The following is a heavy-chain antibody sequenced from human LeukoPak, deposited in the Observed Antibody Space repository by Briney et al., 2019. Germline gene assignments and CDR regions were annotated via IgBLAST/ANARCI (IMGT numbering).Heavy chain of an antibody. CDR3: AKDWRDGYNFCDY. CDR1: GFTFSSYG. CDR2: ISYDGSNK. Sequence: GGSLRLSCAASGFTFSSYGMHWVRQAPGKWLEWVAVISYDGSNKYYADSVKGRFTISRDNSKNTLYLQMNSLRAEDTAVYYCAKDWRDGYNFCDYWGQGTLVTVSS. V-gene: IGHV3-30*18. D-gene: IGHD5-24*01. J-gene: IGHJ4*02.